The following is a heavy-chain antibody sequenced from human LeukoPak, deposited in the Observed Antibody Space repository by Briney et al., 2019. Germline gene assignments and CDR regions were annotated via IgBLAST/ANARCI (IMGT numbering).Heavy chain of an antibody. CDR3: AKDRRYCSGGSCYFEC. D-gene: IGHD2-15*01. CDR1: GFTFSGNA. V-gene: IGHV3-23*01. CDR2: ISGSGDTT. Sequence: GGSLRLSCAASGFTFSGNAMSWVRQAPGKGLEWVSAISGSGDTTYYADSVKGRFTISRDNSKNMLYLQMNSLRAEDTAVYYCAKDRRYCSGGSCYFECWGQGTLVTVSS. J-gene: IGHJ4*02.